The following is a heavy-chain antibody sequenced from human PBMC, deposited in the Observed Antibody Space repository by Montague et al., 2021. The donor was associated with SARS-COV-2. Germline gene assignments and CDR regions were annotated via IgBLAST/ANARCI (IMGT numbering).Heavy chain of an antibody. J-gene: IGHJ6*02. V-gene: IGHV3-74*01. CDR1: GFTFRSHW. D-gene: IGHD3-3*01. CDR3: ARGVGITIFGDLSLEGDYYYSMDV. Sequence: SLRLSCAASGFTFRSHWMHWVRQVPEKGLVWVSRIDNDGSSTNYVDSVKGRFTISRDNAKNTLVLQMNSLRVEDTAVYYCARGVGITIFGDLSLEGDYYYSMDVWGQGTAVTVSS. CDR2: IDNDGSST.